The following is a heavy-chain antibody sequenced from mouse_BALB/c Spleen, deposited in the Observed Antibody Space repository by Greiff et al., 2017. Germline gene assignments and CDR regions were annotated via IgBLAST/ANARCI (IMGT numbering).Heavy chain of an antibody. CDR1: GFNIKDTY. Sequence: VQLQQSGAELVKPGASVKLSCTASGFNIKDTYMHWVKQRPEQGLEWIGRIDPANGNTKYDPKFQGKATITADTSSNTAYLQLSSLTSEDTAVYYCARDDYDVFRFAYWGQGTLVTVSA. D-gene: IGHD2-4*01. CDR2: IDPANGNT. J-gene: IGHJ3*01. V-gene: IGHV14-3*02. CDR3: ARDDYDVFRFAY.